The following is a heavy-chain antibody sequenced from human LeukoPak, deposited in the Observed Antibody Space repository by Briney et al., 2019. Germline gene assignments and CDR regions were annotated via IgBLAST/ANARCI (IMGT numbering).Heavy chain of an antibody. CDR1: GGTFSSYA. D-gene: IGHD1-1*01. V-gene: IGHV1-18*01. Sequence: GSSVKVSCKASGGTFSSYAISWVRQAPGQGLEWMGWISAYNGNTNYAQKLQGRVTMTTDTSTSTAYMELRSLRSDDTAVYYCARDLRLEMVDYWGQGTLVTVSS. CDR2: ISAYNGNT. CDR3: ARDLRLEMVDY. J-gene: IGHJ4*02.